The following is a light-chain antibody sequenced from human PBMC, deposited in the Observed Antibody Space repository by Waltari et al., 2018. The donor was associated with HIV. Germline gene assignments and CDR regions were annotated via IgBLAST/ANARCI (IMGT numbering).Light chain of an antibody. V-gene: IGLV1-44*01. J-gene: IGLJ2*01. Sequence: QSVLIQPPSASGTPGQRVTISCSGRRSNIGSNSVNWYQQFPGTAPKLLIFGNDRRPSGVPDRFSGSKSGTSASLGINGLQPDDEADYYCSAWDDNLNALFGGGTKLTVL. CDR1: RSNIGSNS. CDR2: GND. CDR3: SAWDDNLNAL.